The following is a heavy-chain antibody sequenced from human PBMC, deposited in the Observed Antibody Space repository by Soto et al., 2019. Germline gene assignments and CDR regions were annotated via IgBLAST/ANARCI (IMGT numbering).Heavy chain of an antibody. CDR1: GYTFNNFG. CDR3: ARAVAVPADFDY. D-gene: IGHD6-19*01. V-gene: IGHV1-18*01. J-gene: IGHJ4*02. CDR2: INVYNGNT. Sequence: ASVKVSCKASGYTFNNFGISWVRQAPGQGLEWMGWINVYNGNTDYAQKFQGRVTITRDTSASTAYMELSSLRSEDTAVYYCARAVAVPADFDYWGQGTLVTVSS.